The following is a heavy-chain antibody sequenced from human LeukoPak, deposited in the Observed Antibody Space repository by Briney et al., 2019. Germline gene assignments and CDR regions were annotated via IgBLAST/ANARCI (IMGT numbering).Heavy chain of an antibody. J-gene: IGHJ4*02. CDR2: INPNSGGT. V-gene: IGHV1-2*02. Sequence: ASVKVSCKASGYTFTGYYMHWVRQAPGQGLEWMGWINPNSGGTNYAQKFQGRVTMTRDTSISTAYMELSRLRSDDTAVYYCARGPVPWAGMVTMVRGVIFDYWGQGTLVTVSS. CDR1: GYTFTGYY. D-gene: IGHD3-10*01. CDR3: ARGPVPWAGMVTMVRGVIFDY.